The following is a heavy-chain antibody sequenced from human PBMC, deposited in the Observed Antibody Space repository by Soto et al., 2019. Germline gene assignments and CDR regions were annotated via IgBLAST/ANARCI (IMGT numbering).Heavy chain of an antibody. CDR3: ARGGRDGFDL. J-gene: IGHJ3*01. CDR2: IYITGST. D-gene: IGHD3-10*01. CDR1: GGSMSTSY. Sequence: SETLSLTCRVSGGSMSTSYWNWIRQTAGTGLEWIGRIYITGSTNIHPSLKSRVAMSVDTAKNQFSLKLTSATAADTAVYYCARGGRDGFDLWGQGTMVTVSS. V-gene: IGHV4-4*07.